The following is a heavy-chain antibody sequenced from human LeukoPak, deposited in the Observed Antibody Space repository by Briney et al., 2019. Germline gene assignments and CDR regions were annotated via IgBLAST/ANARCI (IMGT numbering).Heavy chain of an antibody. CDR2: IYYSGST. Sequence: SETLSLTCTVSGGSISSSSYYWGWIRQPPGKGLEWIGSIYYSGSTYYNPSLKSRVTISVDTSKNQFSLKLSSVTAADTAVYYCARVYYDSSNDAFDIWGQGTMVTVSS. V-gene: IGHV4-39*07. CDR3: ARVYYDSSNDAFDI. CDR1: GGSISSSSYY. D-gene: IGHD3-22*01. J-gene: IGHJ3*02.